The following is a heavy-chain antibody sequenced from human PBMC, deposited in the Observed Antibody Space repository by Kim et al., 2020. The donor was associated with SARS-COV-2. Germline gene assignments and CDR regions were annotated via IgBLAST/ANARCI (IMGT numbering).Heavy chain of an antibody. V-gene: IGHV3-30*07. Sequence: GRFTISSDNSQNTLYLQMNSLRAEDTAVYYCARDLYYGSGSYSYYYGMDVWGQGTTVTVSS. D-gene: IGHD3-10*01. J-gene: IGHJ6*02. CDR3: ARDLYYGSGSYSYYYGMDV.